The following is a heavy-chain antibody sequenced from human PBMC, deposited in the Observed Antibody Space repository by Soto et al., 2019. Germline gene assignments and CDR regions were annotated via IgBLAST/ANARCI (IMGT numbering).Heavy chain of an antibody. CDR2: ISAYNGNT. CDR1: GYTFTSYG. V-gene: IGHV1-18*01. J-gene: IGHJ4*02. CDR3: SAEVVARGLV. Sequence: ASVKVSCKASGYTFTSYGISWVRQAPGQGLEWIGWISAYNGNTNYAQKFQERVTITRDMSKGSAYMEMSSLRFEDTAIYYCSAEVVARGLVWGQGTLVTVSS. D-gene: IGHD5-12*01.